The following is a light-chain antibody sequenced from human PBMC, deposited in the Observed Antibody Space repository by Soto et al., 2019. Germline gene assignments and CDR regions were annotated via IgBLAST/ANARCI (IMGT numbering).Light chain of an antibody. V-gene: IGKV3-11*01. J-gene: IGKJ5*01. CDR3: HQRSNWPPIT. CDR1: QSVRSY. CDR2: DAS. Sequence: EVVLTQSPATLSLSPGERATLSCRASQSVRSYLAWYQQKPGQAPRLLIYDASNRAPGIPAKFSGSGSGTDFALTMISLEPEDFSVYYCHQRSNWPPITFGQGTRLEIK.